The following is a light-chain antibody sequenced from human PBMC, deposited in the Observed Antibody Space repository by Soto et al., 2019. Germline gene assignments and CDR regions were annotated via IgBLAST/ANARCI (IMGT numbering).Light chain of an antibody. CDR1: QSVSSSY. V-gene: IGKV3D-7*01. Sequence: PGERVTLSCRASQSVSSSYLTWYQQKPGQAPRLLIYGASTRATGIPARFSGSGSGTDFTLTISSLQPEDFAVYYCQQDATFGQGTKVEIK. CDR3: QQDAT. CDR2: GAS. J-gene: IGKJ1*01.